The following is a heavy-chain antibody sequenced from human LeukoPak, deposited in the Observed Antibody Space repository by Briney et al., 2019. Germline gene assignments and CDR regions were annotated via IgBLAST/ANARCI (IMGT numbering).Heavy chain of an antibody. V-gene: IGHV4-39*02. J-gene: IGHJ2*01. CDR2: IYYSGST. CDR1: GGSVSSSSYY. CDR3: ARVFDWYFDL. Sequence: SETLSLTCTVSGGSVSSSSYYWGWIRQPPGKGLEWIGSIYYSGSTYYNPSLKSRVTISVDTSKNHFSLKLSSVTAADTAVYYCARVFDWYFDLWGRGTLVTVSS.